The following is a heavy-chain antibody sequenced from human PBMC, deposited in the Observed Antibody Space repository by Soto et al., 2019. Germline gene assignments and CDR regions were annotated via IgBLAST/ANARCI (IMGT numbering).Heavy chain of an antibody. CDR2: ISSTSRYI. Sequence: QLVESGGGLVKPGGSLRLSCATSGFPFSSYNMNWVRQAPGKGLQWVSSISSTSRYIYYADSVKGRFTISRDNANNSLYMEMDSLRAEDTAVYYCARDGVLSFGEVLNDHYIDVWGKGTTVAVSS. CDR3: ARDGVLSFGEVLNDHYIDV. CDR1: GFPFSSYN. J-gene: IGHJ6*03. V-gene: IGHV3-21*06. D-gene: IGHD3-10*01.